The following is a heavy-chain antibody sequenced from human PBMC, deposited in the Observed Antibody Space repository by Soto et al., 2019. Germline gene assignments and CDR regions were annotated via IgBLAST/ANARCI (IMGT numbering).Heavy chain of an antibody. CDR1: GGTFSSYA. CDR2: IIPIFGTA. Sequence: QVQLVQSGAEVKKPGSSVKVSCKASGGTFSSYAISWVRQAPGQGLEWMGGIIPIFGTANYAQKFQGRVTITADESTSTPYMELSSLRSEDTAVYYCARGGDSSGYYSHYYYYGMEVWGQRTTVTVSS. D-gene: IGHD3-22*01. CDR3: ARGGDSSGYYSHYYYYGMEV. V-gene: IGHV1-69*01. J-gene: IGHJ6*02.